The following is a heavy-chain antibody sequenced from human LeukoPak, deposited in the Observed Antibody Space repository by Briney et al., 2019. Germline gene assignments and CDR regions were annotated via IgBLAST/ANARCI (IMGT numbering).Heavy chain of an antibody. CDR3: ARVITAVAGKQGYYFDY. J-gene: IGHJ4*02. V-gene: IGHV4-34*01. D-gene: IGHD6-19*01. Sequence: SETLSLTCAVYGGSFSGYYWSWIRQPPGKGLEWIGEINHSGSTNYNPSLKSRVTISVDTSKNQFSLKLSSVTAADTAVYYCARVITAVAGKQGYYFDYWGQGTLVTVSS. CDR1: GGSFSGYY. CDR2: INHSGST.